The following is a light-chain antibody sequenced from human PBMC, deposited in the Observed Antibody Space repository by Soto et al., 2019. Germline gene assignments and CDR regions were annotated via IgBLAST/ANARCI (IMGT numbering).Light chain of an antibody. Sequence: DIQMAQSPSSVSASVGDRGTITCRASQSISDYVSWYLQKPGKAPKLLIISASSLQTGVPSRFSGSGSGREVTPLIISMQPEDVVADYCQQRYNTRITFGEGTRLDIK. CDR1: QSISDY. V-gene: IGKV1-39*01. CDR3: QQRYNTRIT. J-gene: IGKJ5*01. CDR2: SAS.